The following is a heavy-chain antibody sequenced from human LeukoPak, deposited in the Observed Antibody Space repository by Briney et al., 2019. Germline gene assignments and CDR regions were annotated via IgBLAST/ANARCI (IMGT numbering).Heavy chain of an antibody. V-gene: IGHV1-69*05. CDR2: IIPIFGTA. CDR1: GGSFSSYA. CDR3: ARGVTMIVEDAFDI. D-gene: IGHD3-22*01. J-gene: IGHJ3*02. Sequence: SVKVSCKASGGSFSSYAISWVRQAPGQGLEWMGGIIPIFGTANYAQKFQGRVTITTDESTSTAYMELSSLRSEDTAVYYCARGVTMIVEDAFDIWGQGTMVTVSS.